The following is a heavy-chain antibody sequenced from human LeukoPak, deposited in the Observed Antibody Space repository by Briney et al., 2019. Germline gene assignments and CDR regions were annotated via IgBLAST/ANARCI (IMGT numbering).Heavy chain of an antibody. CDR2: ISGSGGST. J-gene: IGHJ4*02. D-gene: IGHD3-10*01. Sequence: GGSLRLSCAASGFTFSSYAMSWVRQAPGKGPEWVSEISGSGGSTYYAGSVKGRFTLSRDNSKNALYLQMNSLRAEDTAVYYCASAMVRGVIITSFDYWGQGTLVTVSS. CDR1: GFTFSSYA. CDR3: ASAMVRGVIITSFDY. V-gene: IGHV3-23*01.